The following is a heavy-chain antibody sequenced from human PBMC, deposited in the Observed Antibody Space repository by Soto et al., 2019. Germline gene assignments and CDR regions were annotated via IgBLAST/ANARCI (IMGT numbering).Heavy chain of an antibody. J-gene: IGHJ4*02. Sequence: ASVKVSCKASGYALTDHGISWVRQAPGQGLEWMGIINPSGGSTSYAQKFQGRVTMTRDTSTSTVYMELSSLRSEDTAVYYCARGGPAYYYGSGSSDYWGQGTLVTVSS. V-gene: IGHV1-46*01. D-gene: IGHD3-10*01. CDR2: INPSGGST. CDR1: GYALTDHG. CDR3: ARGGPAYYYGSGSSDY.